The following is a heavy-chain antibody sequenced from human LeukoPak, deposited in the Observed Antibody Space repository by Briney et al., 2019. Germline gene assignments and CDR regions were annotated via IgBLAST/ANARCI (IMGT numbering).Heavy chain of an antibody. J-gene: IGHJ4*02. CDR2: INPNSGGT. CDR1: GYTFTGYY. Sequence: ASVKVSCKASGYTFTGYYMHWVRQAPGQGLEWMGWINPNSGGTNYAQKFQGRVTMTRDTSISTAYMELSRLRSDDTAVYYCAREFRGYYYDSSGYLSWGQGTLVTVSS. V-gene: IGHV1-2*02. D-gene: IGHD3-22*01. CDR3: AREFRGYYYDSSGYLS.